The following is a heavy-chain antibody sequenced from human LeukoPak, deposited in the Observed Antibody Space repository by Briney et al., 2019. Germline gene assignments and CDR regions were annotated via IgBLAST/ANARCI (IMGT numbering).Heavy chain of an antibody. V-gene: IGHV4-59*01. J-gene: IGHJ3*02. CDR3: ARERNYDFWSGYYTGAFDI. CDR2: IYYSGST. D-gene: IGHD3-3*01. Sequence: PSETLSLTCTVSGGSISSYYWSWLRQPPGKGLEWIGNIYYSGSTNYNPSLKSRVTISVDTSKNQFSLKLSSATAADTAVYYCARERNYDFWSGYYTGAFDIWGQGTVVTVSS. CDR1: GGSISSYY.